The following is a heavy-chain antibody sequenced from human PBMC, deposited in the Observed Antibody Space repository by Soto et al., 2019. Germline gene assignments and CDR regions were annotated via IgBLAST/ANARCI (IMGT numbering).Heavy chain of an antibody. CDR1: GFPFSSYA. CDR3: ARKFSSSSFYFDY. CDR2: IGFRGDST. D-gene: IGHD6-6*01. V-gene: IGHV3-23*01. Sequence: GGSLRLSCAASGFPFSSYAMSWVRHAPDKGLEWVSAIGFRGDSTYYADSVKGRFTISRDNSKNTLYLQVNSLRAEDTAVYYCARKFSSSSFYFDYWGQGTLVTVSS. J-gene: IGHJ4*02.